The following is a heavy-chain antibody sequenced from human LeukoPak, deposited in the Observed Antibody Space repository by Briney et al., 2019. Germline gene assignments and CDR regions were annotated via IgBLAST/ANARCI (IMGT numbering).Heavy chain of an antibody. V-gene: IGHV1-69*02. CDR2: IIPILGIA. Sequence: ASVKVFCKASGGTFSSYTISWGRQAPGQGLEWMGRIIPILGIANYAQKFQGRVTITADKSTSTAYMELSSLRSEDTAVYYCARSLRDGYIPDYRGQGTLVTVSS. CDR3: ARSLRDGYIPDY. J-gene: IGHJ4*02. CDR1: GGTFSSYT. D-gene: IGHD5-24*01.